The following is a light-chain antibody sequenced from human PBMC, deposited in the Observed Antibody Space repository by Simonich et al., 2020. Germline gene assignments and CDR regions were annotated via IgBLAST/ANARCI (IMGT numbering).Light chain of an antibody. CDR1: SSNIGINY. Sequence: QSVLTQPLSASGTPGQRVTIPCSGSSSNIGINYVYWYQQLPGPAPKLLIYRNNQRPSGVPDRFSGSKSGTSASLAISGLRSEDEADYYCAAWDDSLSGWVFGGGTKLTVL. V-gene: IGLV1-47*01. J-gene: IGLJ3*02. CDR3: AAWDDSLSGWV. CDR2: RNN.